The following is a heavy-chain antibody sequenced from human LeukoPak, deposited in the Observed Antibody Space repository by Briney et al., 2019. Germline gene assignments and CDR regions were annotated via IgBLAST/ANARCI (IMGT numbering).Heavy chain of an antibody. V-gene: IGHV3-20*04. J-gene: IGHJ4*02. CDR2: INWNGGST. CDR1: GFTFDDYG. Sequence: PGGSLRLSCAASGFTFDDYGMSWVRQAPGKGLEWVSGINWNGGSTGYADSVKGRFTISRDNAKNTLFLQMNSLRAEDTAVYYCARGGYSSSWYHFDYWGQGTLVTVSS. CDR3: ARGGYSSSWYHFDY. D-gene: IGHD6-13*01.